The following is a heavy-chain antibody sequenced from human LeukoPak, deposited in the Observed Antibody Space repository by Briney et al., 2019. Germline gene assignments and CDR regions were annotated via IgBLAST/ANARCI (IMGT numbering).Heavy chain of an antibody. V-gene: IGHV3-30*02. CDR2: IRYDGSNK. Sequence: GGSLRLSCAASGFTFSSYGMHWVRQAPGKGLEWVAFIRYDGSNKYYADSVKGRFTISRDNSKNTLYLQMNSLRAEDTAVYYCAKDSLAVAMILYYMDVWGKGTTVTISS. CDR3: AKDSLAVAMILYYMDV. D-gene: IGHD6-19*01. CDR1: GFTFSSYG. J-gene: IGHJ6*03.